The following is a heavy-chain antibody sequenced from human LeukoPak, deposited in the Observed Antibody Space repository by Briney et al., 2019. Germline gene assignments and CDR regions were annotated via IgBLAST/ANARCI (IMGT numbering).Heavy chain of an antibody. CDR3: ARGGLSSSWYLYNWFDP. Sequence: SETLSLTCAVYGGSFSGYYWSWIRQPPGEGLEWIGEINHSGSTNYNPSLKSRATISVDTSKNQFSLKLSSVTAADTAVYYCARGGLSSSWYLYNWFDPWGQGTLVTVSS. D-gene: IGHD6-13*01. J-gene: IGHJ5*02. CDR2: INHSGST. CDR1: GGSFSGYY. V-gene: IGHV4-34*01.